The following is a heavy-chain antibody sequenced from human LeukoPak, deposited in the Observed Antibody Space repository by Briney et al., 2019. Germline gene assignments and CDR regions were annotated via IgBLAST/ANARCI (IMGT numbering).Heavy chain of an antibody. J-gene: IGHJ5*02. V-gene: IGHV4-61*02. CDR1: GGSISSGTYY. D-gene: IGHD6-19*01. CDR2: IYISGST. CDR3: ASWSPVAGTNH. Sequence: SETLSLTCTVSGGSISSGTYYWSWIRQPAGKGLEWIGRIYISGSTNYNPSLKSRVTISVDTSKNQFSLKLSSVTAADTAVYYCASWSPVAGTNHWGQGTLVTVSS.